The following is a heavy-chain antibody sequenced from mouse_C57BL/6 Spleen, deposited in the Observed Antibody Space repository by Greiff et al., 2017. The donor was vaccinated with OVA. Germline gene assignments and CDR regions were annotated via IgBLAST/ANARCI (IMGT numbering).Heavy chain of an antibody. J-gene: IGHJ1*03. CDR3: ARGGITTVVDWYFDV. CDR1: GYTFTSYG. CDR2: IYPRSGNT. Sequence: VKLVESGAELARPGASVKLSCKASGYTFTSYGISWVKQRTGQGLEWIGEIYPRSGNTYYNEKFKGKATLTADKSSSTAYMELRSLTSEDSAVYFCARGGITTVVDWYFDVWGTGTTVTVSS. D-gene: IGHD1-1*01. V-gene: IGHV1-81*01.